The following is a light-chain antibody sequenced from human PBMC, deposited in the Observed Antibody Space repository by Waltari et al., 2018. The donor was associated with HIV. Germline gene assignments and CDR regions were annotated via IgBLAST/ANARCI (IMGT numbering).Light chain of an antibody. Sequence: DIVMTQSPDSLAVSMGEMATINCKSSQSVLSISDNNNYLVWYQQKPGQPPKLLISWASTRESGVPDRFSGSGSGTDFTLTISSLQAEDVAVYYCQQCYATPLTFGGGTKVEIK. CDR2: WAS. V-gene: IGKV4-1*01. J-gene: IGKJ4*01. CDR3: QQCYATPLT. CDR1: QSVLSISDNNNY.